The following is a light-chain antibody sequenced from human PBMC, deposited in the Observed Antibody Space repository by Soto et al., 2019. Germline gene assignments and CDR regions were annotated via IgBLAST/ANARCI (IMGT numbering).Light chain of an antibody. CDR2: GAS. J-gene: IGKJ1*01. CDR1: QSVSSSY. Sequence: EIVLTQSPGTLSLSPGERATLSCRASQSVSSSYLAWYQQKPGQAPRLLIYGASSRATGIPDSFSGRGSGTDFTFTISRLEPEDFAVYYCQQDGSSPGTFGQGTKLEIK. CDR3: QQDGSSPGT. V-gene: IGKV3-20*01.